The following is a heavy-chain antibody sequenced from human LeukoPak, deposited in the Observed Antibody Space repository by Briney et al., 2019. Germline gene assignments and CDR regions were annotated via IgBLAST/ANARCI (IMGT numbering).Heavy chain of an antibody. D-gene: IGHD5-24*01. Sequence: PSETLSLTCTVSGGSISSGGYYWSWIRQHPGKGLEWIGYIYYSGSTYYNPSLKRRVTISVDTSKNQFSLKLSSVTAADTAVYYCSRGNGRGNGYPLDFWGQGTLVTVFS. CDR3: SRGNGRGNGYPLDF. J-gene: IGHJ4*02. CDR1: GGSISSGGYY. V-gene: IGHV4-31*03. CDR2: IYYSGST.